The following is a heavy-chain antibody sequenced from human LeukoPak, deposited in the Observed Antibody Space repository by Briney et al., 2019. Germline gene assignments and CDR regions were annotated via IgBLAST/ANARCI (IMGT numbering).Heavy chain of an antibody. CDR1: GASISSYY. V-gene: IGHV4-59*01. CDR3: ARRTGNWFDP. CDR2: IYYSGSA. J-gene: IGHJ5*02. Sequence: SETLSLTCTVSGASISSYYWSWIRQPPGKRLEWIGYIYYSGSANYNPSLKSRVTISVDTSKNQFSLKLSSVTAADTAVYYCARRTGNWFDPWGQGTLVTVSS.